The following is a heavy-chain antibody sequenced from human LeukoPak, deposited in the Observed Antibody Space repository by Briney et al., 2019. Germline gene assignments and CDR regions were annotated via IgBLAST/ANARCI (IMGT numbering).Heavy chain of an antibody. D-gene: IGHD5-12*01. CDR3: AKDSEDIVATSVHYYYYMDV. CDR1: GFTFSSYG. CDR2: IRYDGSNK. V-gene: IGHV3-30*02. Sequence: GGSLRLSCAASGFTFSSYGMHSVRQAPGKGLEWVAFIRYDGSNKYYADSVKGRFTISRDNSKNTLYLQMNSLRAEDTAVYYSAKDSEDIVATSVHYYYYMDVWGKGTTVTISS. J-gene: IGHJ6*03.